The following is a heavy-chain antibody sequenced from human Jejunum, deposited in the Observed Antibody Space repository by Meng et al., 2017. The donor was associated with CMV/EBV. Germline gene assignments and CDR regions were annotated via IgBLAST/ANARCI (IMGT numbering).Heavy chain of an antibody. Sequence: QVNQLQSGTEVKKHGSSVKVSCKSSGGVFNNYALNWVRQAPGQGLEWMGGIIAVLKTPTYAQKFRGRLTITADESTGTTYMDLTSLTSEDTAVYYCARGFSNGYLPFDYWGQGTLVTASS. CDR1: GGVFNNYA. V-gene: IGHV1-69*01. J-gene: IGHJ4*02. CDR3: ARGFSNGYLPFDY. CDR2: IIAVLKTP. D-gene: IGHD3-22*01.